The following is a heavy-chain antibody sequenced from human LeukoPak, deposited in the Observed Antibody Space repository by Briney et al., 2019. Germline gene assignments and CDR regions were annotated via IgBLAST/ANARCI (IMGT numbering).Heavy chain of an antibody. CDR1: GFTFSSYA. J-gene: IGHJ3*02. CDR3: ARGGAIVATISAFDI. V-gene: IGHV3-48*02. CDR2: ISSSSSTI. D-gene: IGHD5-12*01. Sequence: GGSLRLSCAASGFTFSSYAMNWVRQAPGKGLEWVSYISSSSSTIYYADSVKGRFTISRDNAKNSLYLQMNSLRDEDTAVYYCARGGAIVATISAFDIWGQGTMVTVSS.